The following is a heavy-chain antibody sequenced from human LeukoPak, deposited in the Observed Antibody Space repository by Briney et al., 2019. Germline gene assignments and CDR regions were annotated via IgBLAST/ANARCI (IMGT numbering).Heavy chain of an antibody. V-gene: IGHV4-59*01. D-gene: IGHD2-15*01. Sequence: SETLSLTCTVSGGSISSYYWSWIRQPPGQGLEWIGYIYYSGNSNYNPSLKSRVTISADTSKDEFSLKLSSVTAADTAIYYCATRSTGVAATFDSWGQGALVTVSS. CDR1: GGSISSYY. J-gene: IGHJ4*02. CDR2: IYYSGNS. CDR3: ATRSTGVAATFDS.